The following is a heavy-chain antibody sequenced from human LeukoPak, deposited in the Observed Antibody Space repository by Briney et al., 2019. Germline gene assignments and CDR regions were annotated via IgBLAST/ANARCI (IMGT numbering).Heavy chain of an antibody. V-gene: IGHV1-46*03. D-gene: IGHD4-17*01. Sequence: GASVKVSCXASGYTFTSYYMHWVRQAHGQGLEWMAIIDPSGGSTSYAQKFQGRVTMTRDTSTSTVYMELSSLRSEDTAVYYRARGDGDYAGGVDYWGQGTLVTVSS. CDR1: GYTFTSYY. CDR2: IDPSGGST. J-gene: IGHJ4*02. CDR3: ARGDGDYAGGVDY.